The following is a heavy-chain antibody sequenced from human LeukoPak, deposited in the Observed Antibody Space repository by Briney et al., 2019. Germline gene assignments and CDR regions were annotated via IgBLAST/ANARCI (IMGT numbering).Heavy chain of an antibody. CDR2: ISYDGSNK. Sequence: GGSLRLSCAASGFTVSSKFMHWVRQAPGKGLEWVAVISYDGSNKYYADSVKGRFTISRDNSKNTLYLQMNSLRAEDTAVYYCAKPAVGAIPVYYFDYWGQGTLVTVSS. J-gene: IGHJ4*02. CDR1: GFTVSSKF. CDR3: AKPAVGAIPVYYFDY. V-gene: IGHV3-30*18. D-gene: IGHD1-26*01.